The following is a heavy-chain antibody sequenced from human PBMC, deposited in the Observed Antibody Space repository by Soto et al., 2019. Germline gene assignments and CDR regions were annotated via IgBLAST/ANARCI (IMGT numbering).Heavy chain of an antibody. J-gene: IGHJ3*02. D-gene: IGHD3-22*01. CDR3: ARDRDYYYDSSGYLDI. Sequence: QVQLVQSGAEVKKPGSSVKISCKASGGTFSSYAISWVRQAPGQGLEWMGGIIPIFGTANYAQKFQGRVTLTADESTSTAYMELSSLRSEDTAVYYCARDRDYYYDSSGYLDIWGQGTMVTVSS. CDR2: IIPIFGTA. V-gene: IGHV1-69*12. CDR1: GGTFSSYA.